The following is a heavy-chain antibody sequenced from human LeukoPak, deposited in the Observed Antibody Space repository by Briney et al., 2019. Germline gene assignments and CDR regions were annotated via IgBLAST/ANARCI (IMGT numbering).Heavy chain of an antibody. Sequence: SETLSLTCTVSGGPISSYYWSWIRQPPGKGLEWIGYIYYSGSTNYNPSLKGRVTISVDTSKNQFSLKLSSVTAADTAVYYCARGLGGFFSFDYWGQGTLVTVSS. CDR3: ARGLGGFFSFDY. V-gene: IGHV4-59*01. J-gene: IGHJ4*02. D-gene: IGHD3-10*01. CDR2: IYYSGST. CDR1: GGPISSYY.